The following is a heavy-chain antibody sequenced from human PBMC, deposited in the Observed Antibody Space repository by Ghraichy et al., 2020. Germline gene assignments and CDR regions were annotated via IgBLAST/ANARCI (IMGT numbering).Heavy chain of an antibody. CDR1: GFNFNSYW. CDR3: ARDRGPNTLDY. CDR2: INQDGSGP. D-gene: IGHD4/OR15-4a*01. V-gene: IGHV3-7*01. Sequence: GESLNISCAASGFNFNSYWMSWVRQAPGEGLEWVANINQDGSGPYYMDSVKGRYTISRDSGKNPLYLQINSLRAEETAVFYCARDRGPNTLDYWGPGTLVTVSS. J-gene: IGHJ4*02.